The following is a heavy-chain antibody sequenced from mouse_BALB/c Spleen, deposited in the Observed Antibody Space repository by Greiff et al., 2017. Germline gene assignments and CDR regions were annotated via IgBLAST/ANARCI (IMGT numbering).Heavy chain of an antibody. CDR2: ISYDGSN. V-gene: IGHV3-6*02. CDR1: GYSITSGYY. J-gene: IGHJ4*01. CDR3: ARGRVDAMDY. D-gene: IGHD1-1*01. Sequence: EVQLQESGPGLVKPSQSLSLTCSVTGYSITSGYYWNWIRQFPGNKLEWMGYISYDGSNNYNPSLKNRISITRDTSKNQFFLKLNSVTTEDTATYYCARGRVDAMDYWGQGTSVTVSS.